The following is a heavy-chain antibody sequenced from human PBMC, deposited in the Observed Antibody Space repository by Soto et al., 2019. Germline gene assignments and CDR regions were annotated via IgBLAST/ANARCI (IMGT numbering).Heavy chain of an antibody. Sequence: QVQLQESGPGLVKPSETLSLTCTVSGGSVSSGTYFWTWIRQPPGKGLEWIGYISYSGSTNYNPSLKSRVTISVDTSKNQFSLKLSSVTAADTAVYYCARGGIAAEIFRYYYYYGMDVWGQGTTVTVSS. CDR2: ISYSGST. D-gene: IGHD6-25*01. V-gene: IGHV4-61*01. CDR3: ARGGIAAEIFRYYYYYGMDV. CDR1: GGSVSSGTYF. J-gene: IGHJ6*02.